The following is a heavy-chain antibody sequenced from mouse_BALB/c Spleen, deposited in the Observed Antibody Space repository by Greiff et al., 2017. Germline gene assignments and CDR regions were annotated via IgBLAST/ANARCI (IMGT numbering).Heavy chain of an antibody. J-gene: IGHJ1*01. CDR2: IYPSDSYT. V-gene: IGHV1-69*02. Sequence: QVQLQQPGAELVRPGASVKLSCKASGYTFTSYWINWVKQRPGQGLEWIGNIYPSDSYTNYNQKFKDKATLTVDKSSSTASMQLRSPTSEVSAVSYCSIPTADWYFEVWGAGTTVTVSS. CDR1: GYTFTSYW. CDR3: SIPTADWYFEV. D-gene: IGHD1-2*01.